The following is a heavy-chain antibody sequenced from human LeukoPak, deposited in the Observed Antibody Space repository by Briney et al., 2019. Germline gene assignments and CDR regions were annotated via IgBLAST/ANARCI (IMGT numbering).Heavy chain of an antibody. J-gene: IGHJ4*02. V-gene: IGHV4-34*01. D-gene: IGHD5-12*01. CDR2: VNHSGNT. CDR1: GGSFSGHF. CDR3: ARGGYDLNFDY. Sequence: SETLSLTCAVSGGSFSGHFWNWIRQPPGKGLEWIGEVNHSGNTNYNPSLKSRVTISIDTSKNHFSLKLSSVTAADTAVYFCARGGYDLNFDYWGQGALVTVSS.